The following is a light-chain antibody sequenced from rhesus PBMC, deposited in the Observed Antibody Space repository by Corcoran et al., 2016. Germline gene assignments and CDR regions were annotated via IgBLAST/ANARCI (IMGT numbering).Light chain of an antibody. V-gene: IGLV2-19*01. CDR3: CSSASSGTSFYV. J-gene: IGLJ6*01. CDR2: DVN. CDR1: SSDVGNSAY. Sequence: ALTQPAYVSGSPGQSITVSCTGTSSDVGNSAYVAWYQQHPVEAPKLMIYDVNRRPSGVSHRNAGPMSSNTASLTISGLQAEGEADYYCCSSASSGTSFYVFGTGTKVTVL.